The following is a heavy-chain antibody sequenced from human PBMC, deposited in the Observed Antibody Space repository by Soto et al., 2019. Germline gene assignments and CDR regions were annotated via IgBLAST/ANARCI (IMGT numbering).Heavy chain of an antibody. J-gene: IGHJ6*02. CDR2: INEDGSER. CDR3: RLSSGWYYGMDV. V-gene: IGHV3-7*01. CDR1: GFTFSSYW. Sequence: EVQLVESGGGLVQPGGSLRLSCVASGFTFSSYWMSWVRQAPGKGLEWVANINEDGSERYFVGSVKGRFTISRDNAKNSLYLQMSSLTAEDTAVHYCRLSSGWYYGMDVWGQGTTATVSS. D-gene: IGHD6-19*01.